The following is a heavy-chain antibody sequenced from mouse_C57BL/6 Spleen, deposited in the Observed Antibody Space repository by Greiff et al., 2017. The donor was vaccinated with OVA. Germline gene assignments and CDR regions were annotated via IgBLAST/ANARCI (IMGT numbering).Heavy chain of an antibody. D-gene: IGHD2-3*01. CDR2: IYPGSGST. Sequence: QVQLQQPGAELVKPGASVKMSCKASGYTFTSYWITWVKQRPGQGLEWIGDIYPGSGSTNYNEKFKSKATLTVDTSSSTAYMQLSSLTSEDSAVYYCARSPYDHYYAMDYWGQGTSVTVSS. J-gene: IGHJ4*01. V-gene: IGHV1-55*01. CDR1: GYTFTSYW. CDR3: ARSPYDHYYAMDY.